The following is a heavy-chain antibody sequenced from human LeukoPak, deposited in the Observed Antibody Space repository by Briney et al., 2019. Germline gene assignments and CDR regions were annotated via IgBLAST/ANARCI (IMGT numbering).Heavy chain of an antibody. CDR3: AREKMGAQEIWFDP. CDR1: GYTFTSYA. D-gene: IGHD1-26*01. V-gene: IGHV1-69*13. Sequence: ASVKVSCKASGYTFTSYAMNWVRQAPGQGLEWMGGIIPIFGTANYAQKFQGRVTITADESTSTAYMELSSLRSEDTAVYYCAREKMGAQEIWFDPWGQGTLVTVSS. CDR2: IIPIFGTA. J-gene: IGHJ5*02.